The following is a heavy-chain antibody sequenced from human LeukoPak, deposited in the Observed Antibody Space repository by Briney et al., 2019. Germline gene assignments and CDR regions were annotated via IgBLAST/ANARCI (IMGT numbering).Heavy chain of an antibody. CDR3: ARHRTYSSGWYFDY. CDR1: GGSFSGYY. V-gene: IGHV4-34*01. Sequence: SETLSLTCAVYGGSFSGYYWSWIRQPPGKGLEWIGEINHSGSTNYNPSLKSRVTISVDTSKNQFSLKLSSVTAADTAVYYCARHRTYSSGWYFDYWGQGTLVTVSS. D-gene: IGHD6-19*01. J-gene: IGHJ4*02. CDR2: INHSGST.